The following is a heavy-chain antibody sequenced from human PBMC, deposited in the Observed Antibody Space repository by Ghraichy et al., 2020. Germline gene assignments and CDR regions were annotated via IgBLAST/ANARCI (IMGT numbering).Heavy chain of an antibody. Sequence: GGSLRLSCAASGFTFNDYAMSWVRQVPGQGLEWVSVINWNGGTIGYADSVKGRFTVSRDNAKNSLYLQLNSLRAEDTALYYCARGRAVAGWGAFDFWGQGTRVTGSS. CDR3: ARGRAVAGWGAFDF. CDR2: INWNGGTI. CDR1: GFTFNDYA. D-gene: IGHD6-19*01. V-gene: IGHV3-20*04. J-gene: IGHJ3*01.